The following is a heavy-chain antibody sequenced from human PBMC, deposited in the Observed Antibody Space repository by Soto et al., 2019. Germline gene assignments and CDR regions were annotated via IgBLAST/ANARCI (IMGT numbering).Heavy chain of an antibody. J-gene: IGHJ6*02. CDR2: ISYDGSNK. CDR3: AIPYSSGWYDGMDV. D-gene: IGHD6-19*01. CDR1: GFTFSSYA. Sequence: GGSLRLSCAASGFTFSSYAMHWVRQAPGKGLEWVAVISYDGSNKYYADSVKGRFTISRDNSKNTLYLQMNSLRAEDTAVYYCAIPYSSGWYDGMDVWGQGTTVTVSS. V-gene: IGHV3-30-3*01.